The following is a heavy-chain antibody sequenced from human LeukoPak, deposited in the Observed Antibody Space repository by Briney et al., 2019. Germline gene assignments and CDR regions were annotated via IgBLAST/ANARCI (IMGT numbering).Heavy chain of an antibody. CDR3: ARDPQDHYGSGSLKDDY. V-gene: IGHV3-66*01. D-gene: IGHD3-10*01. CDR1: GFTVSSNY. CDR2: IYSGGST. Sequence: GGSLRLSCAASGFTVSSNYMGWVRQAPGKGLEWVSVIYSGGSTYYADSVKGRFTISRDNSKNTLYLQMNSLRAEDAAVYYCARDPQDHYGSGSLKDDYWGQGTLVTVSS. J-gene: IGHJ4*02.